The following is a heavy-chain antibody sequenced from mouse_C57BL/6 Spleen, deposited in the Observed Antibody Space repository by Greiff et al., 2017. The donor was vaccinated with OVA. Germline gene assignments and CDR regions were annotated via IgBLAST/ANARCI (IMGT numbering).Heavy chain of an antibody. V-gene: IGHV1-15*01. CDR3: TRSDPPWFAY. CDR2: IDPETGGT. Sequence: LVESGAELVRPGASVTLSCKASGYTFTDYEMHWVKQTPVHGLEWIGAIDPETGGTAYNQKFKGKAILTADKSSSTAYMELRSLTSEDSAVYYCTRSDPPWFAYWGQGTLVTVSA. J-gene: IGHJ3*01. CDR1: GYTFTDYE.